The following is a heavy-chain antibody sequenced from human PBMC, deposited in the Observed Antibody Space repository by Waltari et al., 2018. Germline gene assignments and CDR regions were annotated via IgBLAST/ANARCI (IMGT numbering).Heavy chain of an antibody. D-gene: IGHD3-10*01. J-gene: IGHJ4*02. CDR3: AKSITMIRGVFYYFDS. CDR2: IFGGGTT. V-gene: IGHV3-53*04. Sequence: EVQLVESGGGLVQPGGSLRLSCAASGFTVSRNYISWVRQAQGKGLEWVSVIFGGGTTYYADSVKGRFTITTHNSKNTLFLQMNSLRAEDTAVYYCAKSITMIRGVFYYFDSWGQGTLVTVSS. CDR1: GFTVSRNY.